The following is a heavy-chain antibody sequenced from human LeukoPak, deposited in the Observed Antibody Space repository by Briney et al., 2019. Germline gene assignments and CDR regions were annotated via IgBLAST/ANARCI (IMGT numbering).Heavy chain of an antibody. CDR2: TNPNTGVT. CDR3: TRGWGSLDR. Sequence: AASVKVSCKASGYTFTAYYIHWIRQAPGQGLEWVGWTNPNTGVTKYAQKFQGRVTMTRDTSISTAYMELNSLTSDDTAVYFCTRGWGSLDRWGQGTLVTVSS. CDR1: GYTFTAYY. D-gene: IGHD3-16*01. J-gene: IGHJ5*02. V-gene: IGHV1-2*02.